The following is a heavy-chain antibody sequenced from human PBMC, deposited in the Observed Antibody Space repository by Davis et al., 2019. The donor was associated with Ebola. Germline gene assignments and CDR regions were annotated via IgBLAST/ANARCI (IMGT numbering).Heavy chain of an antibody. J-gene: IGHJ4*02. CDR3: ARGLSGTTDY. V-gene: IGHV3-23*01. CDR2: ISGSGGII. CDR1: GFTFSSYA. D-gene: IGHD1-14*01. Sequence: GESLKISCAASGFTFSSYAMSWVRQAPGKGLEWVSAISGSGGIIYYADSVKGRFTISRDNAKNSLYLQMNSLRDEDTAVYYCARGLSGTTDYWGQGTLVTVSS.